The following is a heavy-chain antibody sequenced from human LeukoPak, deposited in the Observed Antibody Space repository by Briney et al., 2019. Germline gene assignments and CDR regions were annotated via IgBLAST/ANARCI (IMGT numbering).Heavy chain of an antibody. V-gene: IGHV4-61*01. CDR2: IYYSAST. CDR3: ARDRPSGYSSGWYGSYWYFDL. J-gene: IGHJ2*01. D-gene: IGHD6-19*01. Sequence: PSETLSLTCTVSGGSVSSGSYYWSWIRQPPGKGLEWIGSIYYSASTNSNPSLKSRVTTSVDTSKNQFSLKMSSVTAADTAVYYCARDRPSGYSSGWYGSYWYFDLWGRGTLVTVSS. CDR1: GGSVSSGSYY.